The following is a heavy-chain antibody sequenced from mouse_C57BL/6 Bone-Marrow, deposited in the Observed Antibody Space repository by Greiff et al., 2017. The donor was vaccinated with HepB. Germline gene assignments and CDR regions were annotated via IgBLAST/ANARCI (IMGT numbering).Heavy chain of an antibody. Sequence: EVQRVESGGDLVKPGGSLKLSCAASGFTFSSYGMSWVRQTPDKRLEWVATISRDGGYTCYPDSVKGRFTITRDKATNTPYLQMNSLKSEDTAMYYCARLNNGRRPAWFAYWGQGTLVTVSA. J-gene: IGHJ3*01. CDR2: ISRDGGYT. D-gene: IGHD1-1*01. CDR3: ARLNNGRRPAWFAY. V-gene: IGHV5-6*01. CDR1: GFTFSSYG.